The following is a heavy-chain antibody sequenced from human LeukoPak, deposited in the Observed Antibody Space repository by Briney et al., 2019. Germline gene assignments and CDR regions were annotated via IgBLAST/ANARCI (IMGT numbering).Heavy chain of an antibody. CDR2: IYIDGSST. CDR3: ASLAAAGSYYFDY. D-gene: IGHD6-13*01. J-gene: IGHJ4*02. Sequence: GGSLRLSCAASGFTFSTYWMHWVRQAPGKGLVWVSRIYIDGSSTNYADSVKGRFTISRDNAKNTLYLQMDGLRADDTAVYYCASLAAAGSYYFDYWGQGTLVTVSS. V-gene: IGHV3-74*01. CDR1: GFTFSTYW.